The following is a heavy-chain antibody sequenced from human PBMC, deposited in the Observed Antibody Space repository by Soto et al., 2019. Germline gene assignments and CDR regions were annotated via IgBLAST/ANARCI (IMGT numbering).Heavy chain of an antibody. CDR1: GGTFSSYA. V-gene: IGHV1-69*13. CDR2: IIPIFGTA. J-gene: IGHJ6*02. CDR3: ARHSSSKWLVPPFRYYYYGMDV. Sequence: ASVKVSCKASGGTFSSYAISWVRQAPGQGLEWMGGIIPIFGTANYAQKFQGRVTITADESTSTAYMELSSLRSEDTAVYYCARHSSSKWLVPPFRYYYYGMDVWGQGTTVTVS. D-gene: IGHD6-19*01.